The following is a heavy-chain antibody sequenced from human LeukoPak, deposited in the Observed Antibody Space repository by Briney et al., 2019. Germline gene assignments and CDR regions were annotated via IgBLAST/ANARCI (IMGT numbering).Heavy chain of an antibody. D-gene: IGHD6-19*01. CDR3: ASTRAVAGHFDY. V-gene: IGHV1-18*01. CDR1: GYTFTSYG. Sequence: ASVNVSCKASGYTFTSYGISWVRQAPGQGPEWMGWISAYNGNTNYAQKLQGRVTMTTDTSTSTAYMELRSLRSDDTAVYYCASTRAVAGHFDYWGQGTLVTVSS. CDR2: ISAYNGNT. J-gene: IGHJ4*02.